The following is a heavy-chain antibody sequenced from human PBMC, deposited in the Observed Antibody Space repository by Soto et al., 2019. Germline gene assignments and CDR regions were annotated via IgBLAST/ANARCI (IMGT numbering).Heavy chain of an antibody. V-gene: IGHV4-39*01. Sequence: NPSETLSLTCTVSGASISSSYYYWGWIRQPPGKGLERIGSIYYSGSTYYNPSLKSRVTVSVDTSKNQFFLKVTSLTAADTAEYYCARHGVDGAAHLEYYFDYWGQGTLVTVSS. CDR2: IYYSGST. CDR1: GASISSSYYY. D-gene: IGHD2-15*01. J-gene: IGHJ4*02. CDR3: ARHGVDGAAHLEYYFDY.